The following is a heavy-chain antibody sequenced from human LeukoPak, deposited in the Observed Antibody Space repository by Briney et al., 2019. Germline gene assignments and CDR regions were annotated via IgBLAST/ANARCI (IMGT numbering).Heavy chain of an antibody. V-gene: IGHV4-39*07. CDR3: ARVYWGGYSGNRPYYYYYMDV. Sequence: SETLSLTCTFSGGAIRSSSYHWGWIRQPPGKGLEWIGSINYSGSAYYNPSLKSRVTISVDTSKNQFSLKLSSVTAADTAMFYCARVYWGGYSGNRPYYYYYMDVWGKGTTVTVSS. D-gene: IGHD5-12*01. CDR2: INYSGSA. J-gene: IGHJ6*03. CDR1: GGAIRSSSYH.